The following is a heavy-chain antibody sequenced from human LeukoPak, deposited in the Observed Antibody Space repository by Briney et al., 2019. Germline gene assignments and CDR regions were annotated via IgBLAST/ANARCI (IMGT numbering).Heavy chain of an antibody. CDR3: AIETYYGSSVDTDH. CDR2: ISNDGSSK. Sequence: GGSLRLSCAASGFIFSSYGMHCVRQTPGKGLEWVAVISNDGSSKYYADSAKGRFTISRDNSKNTLYLQMNSLRAEDTAVYYCAIETYYGSSVDTDHWGQGTLLTVSS. J-gene: IGHJ5*02. V-gene: IGHV3-30*03. CDR1: GFIFSSYG. D-gene: IGHD3-22*01.